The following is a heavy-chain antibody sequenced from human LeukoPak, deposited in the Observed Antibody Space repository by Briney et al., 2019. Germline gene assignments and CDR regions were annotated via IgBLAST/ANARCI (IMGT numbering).Heavy chain of an antibody. D-gene: IGHD2-21*01. CDR3: ARSIPPPPGSEGFDY. CDR1: GFTVSSKY. J-gene: IGHJ4*02. V-gene: IGHV3-66*01. CDR2: LYTGGGT. Sequence: TGGSLRLSCAASGFTVSSKYMSWVRQAPGKGLEWVSVLYTGGGTYYADSVKGRFTISRDNSKNTLYLQMNSLRAEDTAVYYCARSIPPPPGSEGFDYWGQGTLVTVSS.